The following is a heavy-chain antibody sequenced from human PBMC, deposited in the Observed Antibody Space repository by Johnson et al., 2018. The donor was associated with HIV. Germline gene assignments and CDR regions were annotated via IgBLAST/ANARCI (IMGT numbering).Heavy chain of an antibody. V-gene: IGHV3-20*04. CDR3: ALEAVRSTDAFDI. J-gene: IGHJ3*02. Sequence: VQLVESGGGLVQPGGSLGLSCAASGFTFSSYWMSWVRQAPGKGLEWVSGINWNGDNTGYADSVKGRFTISRDNAKNSLYLQTNSLRVEDTAVYYCALEAVRSTDAFDIWGQGTMVIVSS. CDR1: GFTFSSYW. CDR2: INWNGDNT. D-gene: IGHD3-10*01.